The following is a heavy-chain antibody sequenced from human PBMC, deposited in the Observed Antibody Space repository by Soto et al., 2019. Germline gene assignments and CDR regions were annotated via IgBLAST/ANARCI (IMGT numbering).Heavy chain of an antibody. D-gene: IGHD2-21*02. CDR2: IYYSGST. V-gene: IGHV4-59*01. J-gene: IGHJ3*02. CDR1: GGSISSYD. Sequence: SETLCLTCSVSGGSISSYDGSWIRQPPGKGLEWIGYIYYSGSTNYNPSLKSRVTISVDTSKNQFSLKLSSVTAADTAVYYCARLAPLAYCGGDCYSNAFDIWGQGTMVTVSS. CDR3: ARLAPLAYCGGDCYSNAFDI.